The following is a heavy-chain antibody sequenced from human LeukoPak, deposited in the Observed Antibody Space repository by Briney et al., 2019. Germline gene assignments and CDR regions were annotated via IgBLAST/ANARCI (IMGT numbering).Heavy chain of an antibody. J-gene: IGHJ5*02. D-gene: IGHD2-21*02. CDR1: GFTFDDYG. V-gene: IGHV3-20*04. CDR2: INWNGGST. Sequence: GGSLRLSCAASGFTFDDYGMSWVRQAPGKGLEWVSGINWNGGSTGYADSVKGRFTISRDNAKNSLYLQMNSLRAEDTALYYCARVHSGAYCGGDCSNWFDPWGQGTLVTVSS. CDR3: ARVHSGAYCGGDCSNWFDP.